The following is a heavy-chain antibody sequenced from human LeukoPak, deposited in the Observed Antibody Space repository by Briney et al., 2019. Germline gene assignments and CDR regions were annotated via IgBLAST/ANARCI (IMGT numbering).Heavy chain of an antibody. V-gene: IGHV5-51*01. D-gene: IGHD6-6*01. CDR2: IYPGDSDT. CDR1: GYSFTSYW. Sequence: GESLQISCKGSGYSFTSYWIGWVCQLPGKGLEWMGIIYPGDSDTRYSPSFQGQVTISADKSISTAYLQWSSLKASDTAMYYCARDPYSSSYYFDYWGQGTLVTVSS. CDR3: ARDPYSSSYYFDY. J-gene: IGHJ4*02.